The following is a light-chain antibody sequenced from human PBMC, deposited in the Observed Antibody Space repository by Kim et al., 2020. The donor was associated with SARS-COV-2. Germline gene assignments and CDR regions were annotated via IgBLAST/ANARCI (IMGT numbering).Light chain of an antibody. J-gene: IGKJ5*01. V-gene: IGKV1-17*01. Sequence: ASVGDRVTITCRASQDIRNDLGWYQQNPGRAPKRLIYGASSLQSGVPSRFSGSGSGTEFTLTITSVQPEDFATYFCLQHSRYPITFGQGTRLEIK. CDR3: LQHSRYPIT. CDR1: QDIRND. CDR2: GAS.